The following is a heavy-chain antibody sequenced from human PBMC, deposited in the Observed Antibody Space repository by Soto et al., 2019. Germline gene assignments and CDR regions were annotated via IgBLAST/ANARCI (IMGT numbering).Heavy chain of an antibody. CDR2: IYPDDSDT. Sequence: GDSLKISCKGSGYSFSKYWIGWVRQMPGKDLEWMAIIYPDDSDTRYSPSFQGQVTISADKSISTAYLQWSSLKASDTAMYYCARDLVVGGQTINYYYGMDVWGQGTTVTVS. D-gene: IGHD3-22*01. V-gene: IGHV5-51*01. J-gene: IGHJ6*02. CDR1: GYSFSKYW. CDR3: ARDLVVGGQTINYYYGMDV.